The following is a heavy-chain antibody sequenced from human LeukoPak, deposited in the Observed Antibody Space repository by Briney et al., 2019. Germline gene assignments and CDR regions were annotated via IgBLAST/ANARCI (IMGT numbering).Heavy chain of an antibody. CDR3: AREGHLVEMATIGAFDI. J-gene: IGHJ3*02. D-gene: IGHD5-24*01. CDR1: GFTFSSYA. V-gene: IGHV1-69*06. Sequence: GGSLRLSCAASGFTFSSYAISWVRQAPGQGLEWMGGIIPIFGTTNYAQKFQGRVTITADKSTNTAYMELSSLRSEDTAVYYCAREGHLVEMATIGAFDIWGQGTMVTVSS. CDR2: IIPIFGTT.